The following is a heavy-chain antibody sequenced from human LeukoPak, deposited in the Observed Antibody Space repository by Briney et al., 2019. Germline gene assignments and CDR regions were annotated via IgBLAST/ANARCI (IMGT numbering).Heavy chain of an antibody. CDR2: INHSGST. CDR3: ARGRRGIAAYLARFGP. CDR1: GGSFSGYY. V-gene: IGHV4-34*01. D-gene: IGHD6-13*01. J-gene: IGHJ5*02. Sequence: SETLSLTCAVYGGSFSGYYWSWIRQPPGKGLEWIGEINHSGSTNYNPSLKSRVTISVDTSKNQFSLKLSSVTAADTAVYYCARGRRGIAAYLARFGPWGQGTLVTVSS.